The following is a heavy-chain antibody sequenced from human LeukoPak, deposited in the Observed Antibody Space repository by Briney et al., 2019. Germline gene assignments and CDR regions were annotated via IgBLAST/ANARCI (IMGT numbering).Heavy chain of an antibody. J-gene: IGHJ4*02. V-gene: IGHV1-8*01. Sequence: ASVKVSCKASGYTFTSYDINWVRQATGQGLEWMGWINPNSRNTGYAQKFQGRVTMTRDTSISTAYMELTSLKSEDTAVYYCARGNVDTAFDWGQGTLVTVSS. D-gene: IGHD5-18*01. CDR3: ARGNVDTAFD. CDR2: INPNSRNT. CDR1: GYTFTSYD.